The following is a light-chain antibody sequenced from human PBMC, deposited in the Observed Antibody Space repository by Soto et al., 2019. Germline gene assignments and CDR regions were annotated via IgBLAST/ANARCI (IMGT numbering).Light chain of an antibody. CDR1: SSDVGGYNY. J-gene: IGLJ2*01. CDR3: SSYTSSSPVV. CDR2: DVS. Sequence: QSVLTQPASVSGSPGQSITIPCTGTSSDVGGYNYVSWYQHHPGKAPKLMIYDVSNRPSGVSNRFSGSKSGNTASLTISGLQAEDEADYYCSSYTSSSPVVFGGGTKVTVL. V-gene: IGLV2-14*03.